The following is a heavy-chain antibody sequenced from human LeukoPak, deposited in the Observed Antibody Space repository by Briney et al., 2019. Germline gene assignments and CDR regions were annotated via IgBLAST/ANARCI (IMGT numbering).Heavy chain of an antibody. D-gene: IGHD4-23*01. J-gene: IGHJ4*02. Sequence: SETLSLTCTVSGGSISSGGHYWSWIRQHPGKGLEWIGYIYYSGSTYYNPSLKSRVTISVDTSKNQFSLRLSSVTAADTAVYYCARVDGGLFDYWGQGTLVTVSS. CDR3: ARVDGGLFDY. CDR1: GGSISSGGHY. V-gene: IGHV4-31*03. CDR2: IYYSGST.